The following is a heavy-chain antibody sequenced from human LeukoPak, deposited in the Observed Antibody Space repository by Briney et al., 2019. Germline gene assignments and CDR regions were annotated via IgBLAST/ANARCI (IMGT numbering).Heavy chain of an antibody. D-gene: IGHD3-22*01. CDR3: RAATRYLDYYYDY. CDR2: ISSDGTNK. CDR1: RFTFSIFG. V-gene: IGHV3-30*03. Sequence: GGSLRLSCAASRFTFSIFGMHWVRQAPGKGLEWIAVISSDGTNKYYADSVRGRFTISRDNSKDTLYLQMSSLRIENTAIYYCRAATRYLDYYYDYWGQGTLVTVSS. J-gene: IGHJ4*02.